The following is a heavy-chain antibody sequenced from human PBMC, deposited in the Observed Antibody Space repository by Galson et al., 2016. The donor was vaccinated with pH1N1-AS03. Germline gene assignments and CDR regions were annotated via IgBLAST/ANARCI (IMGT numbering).Heavy chain of an antibody. J-gene: IGHJ6*02. V-gene: IGHV4-59*08. CDR3: ARLARGPWNVDV. D-gene: IGHD1-1*01. CDR1: GASISTYY. Sequence: LSLTCTVSGASISTYYWSWIRQPPGKGLEWIGYLYYSGSTKYNRSLKSRVTISADTSKSQFSLELNSVTAADTAVYYCARLARGPWNVDVWGQGTTVTVSS. CDR2: LYYSGST.